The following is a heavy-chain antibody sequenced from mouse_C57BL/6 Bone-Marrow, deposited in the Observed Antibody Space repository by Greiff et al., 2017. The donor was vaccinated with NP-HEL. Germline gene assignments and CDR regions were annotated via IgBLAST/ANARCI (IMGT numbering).Heavy chain of an antibody. CDR2: IDPSDSYT. CDR1: GYTFTSYW. Sequence: VQLQQPGAELVMPGASVKLSCKASGYTFTSYWMHWVKQRPGQGLEWIGEIDPSDSYTNYNQKFKGKSTLTVDKSSSTAYMQLSSLTSEDSAVYYCARRNHWYFDVWGTGTTVTVSS. CDR3: ARRNHWYFDV. V-gene: IGHV1-69*01. D-gene: IGHD2-1*01. J-gene: IGHJ1*03.